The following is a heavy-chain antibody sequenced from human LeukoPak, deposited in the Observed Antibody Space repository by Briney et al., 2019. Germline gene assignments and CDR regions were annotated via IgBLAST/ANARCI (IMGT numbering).Heavy chain of an antibody. J-gene: IGHJ4*02. CDR2: INPNSGGT. D-gene: IGHD3-3*01. CDR3: ARGRRSRFWSGYLSPNFDY. V-gene: IGHV1-2*04. CDR1: GGTFSSYA. Sequence: ASVKVSCKASGGTFSSYAISWVRQAPGQGLEWMGWINPNSGGTNYAQKFQGWVTMTRDTSISTAYMELSRLRSDDTAVYYCARGRRSRFWSGYLSPNFDYWGQGTLVTVSS.